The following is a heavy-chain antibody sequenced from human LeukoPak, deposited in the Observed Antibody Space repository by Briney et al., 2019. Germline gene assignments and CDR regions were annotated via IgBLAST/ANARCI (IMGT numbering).Heavy chain of an antibody. Sequence: GGSLRLSCAASGFTFSSYEMNWVRQAPGKGLEWVSYISSSGSTIYYADSVKGRCTISRDNAKNSLYLQMNSMTAEDTAVYYCARAQYYYDSSGIDYWGQGTLVTVSS. J-gene: IGHJ4*02. CDR3: ARAQYYYDSSGIDY. V-gene: IGHV3-48*03. CDR1: GFTFSSYE. D-gene: IGHD3-22*01. CDR2: ISSSGSTI.